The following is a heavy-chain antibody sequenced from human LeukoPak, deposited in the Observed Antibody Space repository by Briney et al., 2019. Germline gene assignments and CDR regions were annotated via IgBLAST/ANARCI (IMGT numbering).Heavy chain of an antibody. CDR2: MNPNSGNT. CDR3: ARWDDYYGSGSSKYYFDY. V-gene: IGHV1-8*02. J-gene: IGHJ4*02. CDR1: GYTFTGYY. Sequence: ASVKVSGKASGYTFTGYYMHWLRQATGQGLEWMGWMNPNSGNTGYAQKFQGRVTMTRNTSISTAYMELSSLRSEDTAVYYCARWDDYYGSGSSKYYFDYWGQGTLVTVSS. D-gene: IGHD3-10*01.